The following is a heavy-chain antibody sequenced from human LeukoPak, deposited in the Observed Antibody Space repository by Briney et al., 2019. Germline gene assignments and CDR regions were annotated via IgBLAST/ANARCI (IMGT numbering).Heavy chain of an antibody. V-gene: IGHV3-13*01. CDR1: GFTFSSYD. CDR3: ARAPGDRDAFDI. Sequence: GGSLRLSCAASGFTFSSYDMHWVRQATGKGLEWVSAIGTAGDTYYPGSVKGRFTISRENAKNSLYLQMNSLRAGDTAVYYCARAPGDRDAFDIWGQGTMVTVSS. J-gene: IGHJ3*02. CDR2: IGTAGDT. D-gene: IGHD3-10*01.